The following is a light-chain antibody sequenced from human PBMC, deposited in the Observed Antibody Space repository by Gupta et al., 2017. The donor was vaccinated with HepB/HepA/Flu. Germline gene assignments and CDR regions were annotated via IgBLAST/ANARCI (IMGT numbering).Light chain of an antibody. CDR2: GAS. V-gene: IGKV3-20*01. Sequence: EIVLPQSPGTLSLSPRASATLSCRASQSVSSSYLAWYQQKPGQAPRLLIYGASSRATGIPDRFSGSGSGTDFTLTISRLEPEDVAVYYCQQYGRSPWTFGQGTKVEIK. CDR1: QSVSSSY. J-gene: IGKJ1*01. CDR3: QQYGRSPWT.